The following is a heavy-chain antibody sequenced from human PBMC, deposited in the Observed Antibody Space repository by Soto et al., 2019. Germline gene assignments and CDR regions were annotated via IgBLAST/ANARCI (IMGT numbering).Heavy chain of an antibody. D-gene: IGHD6-19*01. J-gene: IGHJ4*02. Sequence: EVQLVESGGGLVQPGGSLRLSCAASGFTFSSYSMHWVRQAPGKGLVWVSRINSDGSSTRNADSVKGRFTISRDNAKNTLYLQMNSLRAEDTAVYYCASERSGWYFDYWGQGTLVTVSS. V-gene: IGHV3-74*01. CDR3: ASERSGWYFDY. CDR1: GFTFSSYS. CDR2: INSDGSST.